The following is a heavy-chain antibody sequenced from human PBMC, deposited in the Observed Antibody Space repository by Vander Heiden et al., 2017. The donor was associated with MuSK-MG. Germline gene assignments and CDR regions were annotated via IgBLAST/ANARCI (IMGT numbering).Heavy chain of an antibody. D-gene: IGHD4-17*01. Sequence: QVQLVQSGAEVKKPGSSVQVSCKASGGTFSSYAISWVRQARGQGLEWMGGIIPIFGTANYAQKFQGRVTITADESTGTAYMELSSLRSEDTAVYYCASPTTVTPDAFDIWGQGTMGTVSS. CDR3: ASPTTVTPDAFDI. J-gene: IGHJ3*02. V-gene: IGHV1-69*01. CDR1: GGTFSSYA. CDR2: IIPIFGTA.